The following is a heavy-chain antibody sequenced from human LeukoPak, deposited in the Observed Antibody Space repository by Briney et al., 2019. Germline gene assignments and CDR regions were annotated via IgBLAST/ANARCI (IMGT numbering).Heavy chain of an antibody. CDR3: ARDLRPIEWYYDSSGQTPSGY. CDR1: GFTFSSYA. J-gene: IGHJ4*02. V-gene: IGHV3-30*04. D-gene: IGHD3-22*01. CDR2: ISYDGSNK. Sequence: PGGSLRLSCAASGFTFSSYAMHWVRQAPGKGLEWVAVISYDGSNKYYADSVKGRFTISRDNSKNTLYLQMNSLRAEDTAVYYCARDLRPIEWYYDSSGQTPSGYWGQGTLVTVSS.